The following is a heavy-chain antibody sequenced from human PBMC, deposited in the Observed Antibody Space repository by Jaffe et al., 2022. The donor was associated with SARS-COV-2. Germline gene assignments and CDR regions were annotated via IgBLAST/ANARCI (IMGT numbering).Heavy chain of an antibody. CDR1: GDSITSSSYY. CDR2: FYYSGNT. CDR3: ARYVVEAQGFDP. J-gene: IGHJ5*02. D-gene: IGHD2-15*01. Sequence: QLQLQESGPRLVKPSEILSLTCTVSGDSITSSSYYWGWIRQPPGKGLEWIGSFYYSGNTYYNPSLKSRVSISVDTSKNQFSLKLTSVTAADAAVYYCARYVVEAQGFDPWGQGTLVTVSS. V-gene: IGHV4-39*01.